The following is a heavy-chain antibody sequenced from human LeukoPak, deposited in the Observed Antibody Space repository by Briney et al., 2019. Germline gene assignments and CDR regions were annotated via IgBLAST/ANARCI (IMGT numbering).Heavy chain of an antibody. CDR2: INPNSGGT. V-gene: IGHV1-2*02. Sequence: ASVKVSCKASGYTFTGYYMHWVRQAPGQGLEWMGWINPNSGGTNYAQKFQGRVTMTEDTSTDTAYMELSSLRSEDTAVYYCATNFNWNKSGFNYWGQGTLVTVSS. J-gene: IGHJ4*02. CDR1: GYTFTGYY. D-gene: IGHD1/OR15-1a*01. CDR3: ATNFNWNKSGFNY.